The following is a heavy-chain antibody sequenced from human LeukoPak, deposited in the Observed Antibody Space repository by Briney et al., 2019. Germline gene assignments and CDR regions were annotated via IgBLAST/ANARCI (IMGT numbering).Heavy chain of an antibody. CDR2: ISSSSSYI. Sequence: GGSLRLSCAASGFTVITNYMNWVRQAPGKGLEWVSSISSSSSYIYYADLVKGRFTISRDNAKNSLYLQMHSLRAEDTAVYYCARDISTSSMDVWGKGTTVTISS. V-gene: IGHV3-21*01. CDR1: GFTVITNY. CDR3: ARDISTSSMDV. J-gene: IGHJ6*04.